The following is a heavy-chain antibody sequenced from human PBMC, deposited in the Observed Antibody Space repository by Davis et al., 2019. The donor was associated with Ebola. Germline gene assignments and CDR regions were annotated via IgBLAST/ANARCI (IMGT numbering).Heavy chain of an antibody. J-gene: IGHJ4*02. V-gene: IGHV3-73*01. CDR3: TATVTTDY. CDR1: AFTFSGSA. Sequence: GESLKISCAASAFTFSGSAMHWVRQASGTVLEWVGRIRSKANSYATAYAASVKGRFTISRDDSKNTAYLQMNSLKTEDTAVYYCTATVTTDYWGQGTLVTVSS. D-gene: IGHD4-17*01. CDR2: IRSKANSYAT.